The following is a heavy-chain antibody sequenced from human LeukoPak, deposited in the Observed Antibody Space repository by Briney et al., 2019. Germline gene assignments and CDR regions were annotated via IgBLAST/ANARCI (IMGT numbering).Heavy chain of an antibody. D-gene: IGHD5-18*01. J-gene: IGHJ4*02. CDR1: GYTFTGYY. CDR2: INPNSGGT. Sequence: ASVKVSCKASGYTFTGYYMHWVRQAPGQGLEWMGWINPNSGGTNYAQKFQGRVTMTRDTSISTAYMELSRLRSDDTAVYYCARAGDTAMVQIDYWGQGTLVTVSS. V-gene: IGHV1-2*02. CDR3: ARAGDTAMVQIDY.